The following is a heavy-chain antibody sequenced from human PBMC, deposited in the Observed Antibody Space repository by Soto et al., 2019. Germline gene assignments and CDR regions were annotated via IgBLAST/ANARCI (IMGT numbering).Heavy chain of an antibody. CDR3: AKSSGVSPQSWFDA. Sequence: SETLSLTCRVSGGSISQINSWSWARQSTQKGLAWIGDTYHDGTTNYSPSLQRRVTISVDKSKSQYFLKLTSVTAADTAVCYCAKSSGVSPQSWFDAWGEVALVTSPQ. V-gene: IGHV4-4*02. D-gene: IGHD3-10*01. J-gene: IGHJ5*02. CDR1: GGSISQINS. CDR2: TYHDGTT.